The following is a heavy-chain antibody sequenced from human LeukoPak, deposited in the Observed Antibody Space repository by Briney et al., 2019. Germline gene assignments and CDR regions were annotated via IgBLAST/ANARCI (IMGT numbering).Heavy chain of an antibody. J-gene: IGHJ4*02. Sequence: GRSLRLSCAASGFTFSNHWMSWVRQAPGKGLEWVANIKGDGSYKYYVDSVKGRFTISRDNAKSSLYLQMNTLRAEDTAVYYCATSSDSSGNDWGQGTLVTVSS. D-gene: IGHD3-22*01. CDR2: IKGDGSYK. V-gene: IGHV3-7*03. CDR1: GFTFSNHW. CDR3: ATSSDSSGND.